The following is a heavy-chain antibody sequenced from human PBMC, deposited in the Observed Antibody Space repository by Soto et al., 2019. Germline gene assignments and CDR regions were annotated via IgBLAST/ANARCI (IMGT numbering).Heavy chain of an antibody. V-gene: IGHV4-39*01. Sequence: SETLSLTCTVSGGSISSSSYYWDWIRQPPGKGLEWIGSIYYSGSTYYNPSLKSRVTISVDTSKNQFSLKLSSVTAADTAVYYCARLVGTVRTYYDFWSGYSYYYYGMDVWGQGTTVTVSS. D-gene: IGHD3-3*01. J-gene: IGHJ6*02. CDR1: GGSISSSSYY. CDR2: IYYSGST. CDR3: ARLVGTVRTYYDFWSGYSYYYYGMDV.